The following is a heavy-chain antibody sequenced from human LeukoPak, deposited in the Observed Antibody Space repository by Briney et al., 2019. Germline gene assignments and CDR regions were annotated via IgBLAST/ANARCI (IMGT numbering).Heavy chain of an antibody. Sequence: ASVKVSCKASGYTFTSYGISWVRQAPGQGLEWMGWISAYNGNTNYAQRLQGRVTMTTDTSTSTAYMELRSLRSDDTAVYYCARVPNSGSWAPDFYYWGQGTLVTVSS. J-gene: IGHJ4*02. CDR1: GYTFTSYG. D-gene: IGHD1-7*01. V-gene: IGHV1-18*01. CDR2: ISAYNGNT. CDR3: ARVPNSGSWAPDFYY.